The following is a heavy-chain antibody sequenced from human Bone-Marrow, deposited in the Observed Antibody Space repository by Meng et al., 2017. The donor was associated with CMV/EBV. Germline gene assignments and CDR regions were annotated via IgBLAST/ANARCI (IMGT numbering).Heavy chain of an antibody. J-gene: IGHJ6*02. CDR2: IYSLGTK. CDR3: ARGGDFNCMDV. D-gene: IGHD3-16*01. CDR1: GFSVNDNY. V-gene: IGHV3-53*01. Sequence: LSLTCAASGFSVNDNYMTWVRQAPGKGLEWVSVIYSLGTKYYADSVKGRLTLSRDTAKNTVLLQMNSLRAEDTAVYYCARGGDFNCMDVWGQGTTVTVSS.